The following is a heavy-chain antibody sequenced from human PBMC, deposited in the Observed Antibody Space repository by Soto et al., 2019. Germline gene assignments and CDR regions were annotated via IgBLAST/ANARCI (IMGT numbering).Heavy chain of an antibody. V-gene: IGHV2-5*02. CDR1: GFSLTTSGVG. Sequence: QITLNESGPTQVKPRQTLTLTCTFSGFSLTTSGVGVGWIRQSPGKAPEWLALIYWEDDKRNSPSLKSRLTITKDPSKNQLVLTMADLDPADTATYYCAHRVLRTVFGLVTTTAIYFDFWGQGTPVAVSS. D-gene: IGHD3-3*01. CDR3: AHRVLRTVFGLVTTTAIYFDF. J-gene: IGHJ4*02. CDR2: IYWEDDK.